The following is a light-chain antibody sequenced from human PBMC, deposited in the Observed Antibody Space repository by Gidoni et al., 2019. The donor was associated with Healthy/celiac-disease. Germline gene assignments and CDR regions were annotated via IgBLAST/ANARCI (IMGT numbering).Light chain of an antibody. J-gene: IGLJ2*01. V-gene: IGLV3-25*03. CDR3: QSADSSGTVV. Sequence: SYELTQPPSGSVSPGQTARITCPGDALPKQYAYWYQQKPGQAPVLVIYKDSERPSGIPERFSGSSSGTTVTLTISGVQAEDEADYYCQSADSSGTVVFGGGTKLTVL. CDR1: ALPKQY. CDR2: KDS.